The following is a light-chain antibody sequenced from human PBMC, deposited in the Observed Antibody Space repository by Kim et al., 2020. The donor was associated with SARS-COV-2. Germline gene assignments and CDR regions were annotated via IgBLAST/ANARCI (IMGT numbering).Light chain of an antibody. V-gene: IGKV3-20*01. Sequence: SPGERATLSCRASQTVTNRYSAWYQQKPGQTPRLLIYGASSRGSGIPDRFSGSGSGTDFTLTISGLETEDSAMYYCQQYGSSPITFGQGTRLEIK. CDR2: GAS. CDR3: QQYGSSPIT. CDR1: QTVTNRY. J-gene: IGKJ5*01.